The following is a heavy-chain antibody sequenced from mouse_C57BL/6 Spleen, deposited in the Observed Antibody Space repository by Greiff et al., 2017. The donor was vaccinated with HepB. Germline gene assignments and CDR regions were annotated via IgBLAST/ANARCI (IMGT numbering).Heavy chain of an antibody. V-gene: IGHV5-17*01. CDR1: GFTFSDYG. J-gene: IGHJ4*01. Sequence: EVKLMESGGGLVKPGGSLKLSCAASGFTFSDYGMHWVRQAPEKGLEWVAYISSGSSTIYYADTVKGRFTISRDNAKNTLFLQMTSLRSEDTAMYYCARLDSSGYYYAMDYWGQGTSVTVSS. CDR2: ISSGSSTI. CDR3: ARLDSSGYYYAMDY. D-gene: IGHD3-2*02.